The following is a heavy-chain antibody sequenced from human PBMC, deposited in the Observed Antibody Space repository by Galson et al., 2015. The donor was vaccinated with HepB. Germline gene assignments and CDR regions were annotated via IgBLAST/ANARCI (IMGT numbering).Heavy chain of an antibody. CDR1: GFTFSSYS. V-gene: IGHV3-48*02. J-gene: IGHJ4*02. CDR3: ARDLMAGTTVTRKHTPFDY. Sequence: SLRLSCAASGFTFSSYSMNWVRQAPGKGLEWVSYISSSSGTIYYADSVKGRFTISRDNAKNSLYLQMNSLRDEDTAVYYCARDLMAGTTVTRKHTPFDYWGQGTLVTVSS. D-gene: IGHD4-17*01. CDR2: ISSSSGTI.